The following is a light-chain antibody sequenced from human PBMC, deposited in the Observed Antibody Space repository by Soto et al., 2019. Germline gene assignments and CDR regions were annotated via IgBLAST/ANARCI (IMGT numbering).Light chain of an antibody. Sequence: EIVLTQSPATLSLSPGERATLSCRTSRSVSSYLAWYQQKPGQAPRLLIYDASNRATGIPARFSGSGSGTDFTLTISCLEPEDFAVYYCQQRSNWPPLTFGGGTKVEI. J-gene: IGKJ4*01. V-gene: IGKV3-11*01. CDR2: DAS. CDR1: RSVSSY. CDR3: QQRSNWPPLT.